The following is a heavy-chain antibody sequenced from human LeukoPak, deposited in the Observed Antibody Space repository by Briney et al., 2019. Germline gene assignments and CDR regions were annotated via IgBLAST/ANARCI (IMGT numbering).Heavy chain of an antibody. CDR1: GFTFSSYG. CDR3: ARGGYDILTGYFEFDP. V-gene: IGHV3-48*04. CDR2: ISSSGSTI. D-gene: IGHD3-9*01. Sequence: GGSLRLSCAASGFTFSSYGMHWVRQAPGKGLEWVSYISSSGSTIYYADSVKGRFTISRDNAKNSLYLQMNSLRAEDTAVYYCARGGYDILTGYFEFDPWGQGTLVTVSS. J-gene: IGHJ5*02.